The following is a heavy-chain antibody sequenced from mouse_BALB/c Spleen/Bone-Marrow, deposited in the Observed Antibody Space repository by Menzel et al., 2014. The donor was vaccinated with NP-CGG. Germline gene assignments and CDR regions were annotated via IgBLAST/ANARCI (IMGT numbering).Heavy chain of an antibody. CDR3: ATYDGFYFDY. J-gene: IGHJ2*01. CDR2: ISYSGST. V-gene: IGHV3-8*02. CDR1: GDSITSGY. Sequence: EVKLMESGPSLVKPSQTLSLTCSVTGDSITSGYWNWIRKFPGNKLEYVGHISYSGSTYYSPSLKSRISITRDTSKNQYYLQLNSVTTEDTATYYCATYDGFYFDYWGQGTTLTVSS. D-gene: IGHD2-3*01.